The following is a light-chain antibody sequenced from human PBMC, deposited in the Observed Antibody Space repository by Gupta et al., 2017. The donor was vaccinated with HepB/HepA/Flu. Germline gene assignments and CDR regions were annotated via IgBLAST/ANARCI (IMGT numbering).Light chain of an antibody. V-gene: IGKV3-15*01. CDR2: GAS. J-gene: IGKJ1*01. CDR1: QSVSSN. Sequence: EIVMTQSPATLSVSPGERATLSCRASQSVSSNLAWYQQKPGQAPRLLTYGASTRDTGIPARFSGSGYGTEFTLTISSRQSEDFAVYYCQQDNNWPPWTFGQGTKVEIK. CDR3: QQDNNWPPWT.